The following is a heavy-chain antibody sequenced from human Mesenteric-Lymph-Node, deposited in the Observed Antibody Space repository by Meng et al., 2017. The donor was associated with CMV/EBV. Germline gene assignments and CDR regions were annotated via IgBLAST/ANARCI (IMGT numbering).Heavy chain of an antibody. CDR3: ARDTPDEILTGYYTGLNWFDP. CDR1: SYA. D-gene: IGHD3-9*01. J-gene: IGHJ5*02. V-gene: IGHV1-69*06. CDR2: IIPIFGTA. Sequence: SYAISWGRQAPGQGLEWMGGIIPIFGTANYAQKFQGRVTITADKSTSTAYMELSSLRSEDTAVYYCARDTPDEILTGYYTGLNWFDPWGQGTLVTVSS.